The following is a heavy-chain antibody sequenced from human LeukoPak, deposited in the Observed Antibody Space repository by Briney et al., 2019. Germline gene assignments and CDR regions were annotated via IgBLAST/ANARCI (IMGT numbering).Heavy chain of an antibody. V-gene: IGHV3-23*01. J-gene: IGHJ4*02. Sequence: GGSLRLSCAASGFTFSNYDMSWVRQAPGKGLEWVSATSENGGSTYYTDSVKGRFTISRDNSKNTLYLQMNNLRVEDTAVYYCAKPPDYWGQGTLVTVSS. CDR3: AKPPDY. CDR2: TSENGGST. CDR1: GFTFSNYD.